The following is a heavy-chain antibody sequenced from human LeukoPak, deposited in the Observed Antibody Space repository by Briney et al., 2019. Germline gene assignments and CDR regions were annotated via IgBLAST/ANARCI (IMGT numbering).Heavy chain of an antibody. Sequence: SQTLSLTCAISGDSVSSNSVARNWIRQSPSRGLEWLGRTYYRSRWYNDYALSVRSRISINPDTSKNQFSLQLNSVTPGDTAVYFCARNNIPRFDSWGQGTLVTVSS. CDR3: ARNNIPRFDS. CDR2: TYYRSRWYN. V-gene: IGHV6-1*01. CDR1: GDSVSSNSVA. D-gene: IGHD1-14*01. J-gene: IGHJ4*02.